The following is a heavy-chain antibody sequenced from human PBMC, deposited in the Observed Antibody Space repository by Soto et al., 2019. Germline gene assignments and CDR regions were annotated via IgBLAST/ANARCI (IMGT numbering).Heavy chain of an antibody. CDR2: IYYSGST. CDR3: ARTFFSTSPAYAARTPVDY. Sequence: SETLSLTCSVSGASISGSSNFWGWVRQPPGKGLEWIGSIYYSGSTYNNPSLKSRVTISVDTSKNQFSLKLSSVTAADTAVYYCARTFFSTSPAYAARTPVDYWGQGPLVT. J-gene: IGHJ4*02. V-gene: IGHV4-39*01. CDR1: GASISGSSNF. D-gene: IGHD6-6*01.